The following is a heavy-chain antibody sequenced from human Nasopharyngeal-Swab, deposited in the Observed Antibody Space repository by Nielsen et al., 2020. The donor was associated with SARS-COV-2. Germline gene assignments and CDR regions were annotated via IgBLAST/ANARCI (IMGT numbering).Heavy chain of an antibody. CDR3: ARGLYDGSGLLDS. Sequence: GSLRLSCTVSGDSINSHFWSWIRQPPGKGLDWIGSISYGGSTNYNPSLRSRVTISVATSKSQFSLKLTSVTAADTAVYYCARGLYDGSGLLDSWGHGTLVTVSS. J-gene: IGHJ5*01. D-gene: IGHD3-22*01. CDR2: ISYGGST. V-gene: IGHV4-59*11. CDR1: GDSINSHF.